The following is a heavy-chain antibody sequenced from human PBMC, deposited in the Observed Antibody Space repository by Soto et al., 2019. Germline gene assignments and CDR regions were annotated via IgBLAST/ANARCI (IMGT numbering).Heavy chain of an antibody. CDR2: IYYSGRT. D-gene: IGHD3-9*01. J-gene: IGHJ3*02. CDR3: ARDRSGHYDILTGYYLGAFDI. Sequence: QLQLQESGPGLVKPSQTLSLTCTVSGGSISSGDYYWSWIRQPPGKGLEWIGYIYYSGRTYYNPSLKSQVTISVDTSKNQFSLKLSSVTAADTAVYYCARDRSGHYDILTGYYLGAFDIWGQGTMVTVSS. CDR1: GGSISSGDYY. V-gene: IGHV4-30-4*01.